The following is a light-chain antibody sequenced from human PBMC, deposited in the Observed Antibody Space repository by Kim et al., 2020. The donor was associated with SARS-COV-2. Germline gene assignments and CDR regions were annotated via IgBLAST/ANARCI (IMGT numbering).Light chain of an antibody. V-gene: IGLV1-44*01. CDR2: NNN. CDR3: AVWDDSLNGPV. Sequence: QSVVTQPPSASGTPGQRVTISCSGSNSNIGSNAVNWYQQLPGTAPKVLIYNNNRRPSGVHDRFSGSKYGTSASLAISGLQSEDEADYYCAVWDDSLNGPVFGGGTQLTVL. CDR1: NSNIGSNA. J-gene: IGLJ2*01.